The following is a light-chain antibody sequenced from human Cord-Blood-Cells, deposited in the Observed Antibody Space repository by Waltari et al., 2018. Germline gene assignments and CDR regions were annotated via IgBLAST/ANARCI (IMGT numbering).Light chain of an antibody. V-gene: IGKV3-20*01. CDR1: QSVRSSY. CDR2: GAS. J-gene: IGKJ1*01. Sequence: ELVLPQSPGTLTLSPGERATLSCRASQSVRSSYLAWYQKKPGQTPRLLIYGASSRATGIPDRFSGSGSGTDFTLTISRLEPEDFAVYYCQQYGSSPQTFGQGTKVEIK. CDR3: QQYGSSPQT.